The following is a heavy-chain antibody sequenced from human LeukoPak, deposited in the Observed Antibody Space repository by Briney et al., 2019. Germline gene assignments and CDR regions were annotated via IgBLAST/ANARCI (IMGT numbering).Heavy chain of an antibody. CDR2: IKSKTDGGTT. V-gene: IGHV3-15*01. D-gene: IGHD3-10*01. CDR3: TTGPYDYGSGTCYH. CDR1: GFTFSNAW. J-gene: IGHJ4*02. Sequence: GGSLRLSCAASGFTFSNAWMSWVRQAPGKGLEWVGRIKSKTDGGTTDYAAPVKGRFTISRDDSKNTLYVQMNSLKTEDTAVYYCTTGPYDYGSGTCYHWGQGTLVTVSS.